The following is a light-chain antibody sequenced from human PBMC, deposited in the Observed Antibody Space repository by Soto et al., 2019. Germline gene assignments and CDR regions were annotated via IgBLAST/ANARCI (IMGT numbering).Light chain of an antibody. CDR2: GAS. V-gene: IGKV3-20*01. J-gene: IGKJ1*01. CDR3: QQYGSFTGT. CDR1: QSVSSSY. Sequence: EIVLTQSPGTLSLSPGERATLSCRASQSVSSSYLAWYQQKPGQAPRLLIYGASSRATGIPVRFSGSGSGTEFTLTISRLEAEEFAVYYCQQYGSFTGTCGEGTKTEIK.